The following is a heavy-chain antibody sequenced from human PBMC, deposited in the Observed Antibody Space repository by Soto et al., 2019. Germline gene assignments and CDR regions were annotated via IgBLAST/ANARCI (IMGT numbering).Heavy chain of an antibody. D-gene: IGHD2-8*01. CDR2: ISGSGGST. Sequence: PGGSLRLSCAASGFTFSSYAMSWVRQAPGKGLEWVSAISGSGGSTYYADSVKGRFTISRDNSKNTLYLQMNSLRAEDTAVYYCAKVVICTNGVCPSLNSMDVWGKGTTVTVSS. CDR1: GFTFSSYA. V-gene: IGHV3-23*01. CDR3: AKVVICTNGVCPSLNSMDV. J-gene: IGHJ6*04.